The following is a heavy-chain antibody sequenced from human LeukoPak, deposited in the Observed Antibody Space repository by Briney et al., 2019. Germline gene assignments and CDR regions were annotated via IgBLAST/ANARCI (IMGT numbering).Heavy chain of an antibody. CDR2: FYNSGST. V-gene: IGHV4-59*12. Sequence: SETLSLTCSVSGGSINTYYWSWIRQPPGERLEWIAYFYNSGSTNYNPSLKSRVTISLDTSKNQFSLKLSSVTAADTAVYYCARGGYYDILTGYNEYFQHWGQGTLVTVSS. J-gene: IGHJ1*01. D-gene: IGHD3-9*01. CDR3: ARGGYYDILTGYNEYFQH. CDR1: GGSINTYY.